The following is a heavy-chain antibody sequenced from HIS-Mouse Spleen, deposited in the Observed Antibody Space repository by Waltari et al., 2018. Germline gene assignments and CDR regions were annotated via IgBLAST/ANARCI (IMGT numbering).Heavy chain of an antibody. D-gene: IGHD6-13*01. CDR3: AREIPYSSSWYDWYFDL. CDR2: IYYSGST. CDR1: GGSISSSSYY. J-gene: IGHJ2*01. V-gene: IGHV4-39*07. Sequence: QLQLQESGPGLVKPSETLSLTCTVSGGSISSSSYYWGWIRQPPGKGLEWIGSIYYSGSTYYNPSVKGRVNISVDTSKNQFSLKLSSVTAADTAVYYCAREIPYSSSWYDWYFDLWGRGTLVTVSS.